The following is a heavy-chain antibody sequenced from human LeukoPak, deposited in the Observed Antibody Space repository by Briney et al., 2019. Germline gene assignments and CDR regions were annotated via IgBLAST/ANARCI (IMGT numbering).Heavy chain of an antibody. D-gene: IGHD2-2*01. CDR2: IYHSGST. V-gene: IGHV4-38-2*02. CDR1: GYSISSGYY. Sequence: SETLSLTCTVSGYSISSGYYWGRIRQPPGKGLEWIGSIYHSGSTYYNPFLKSRVTISVDTSKNQFSLKLSSVTAADTAVYYCARGVVPAANFASLDNWFDPWGQGTLVTVSS. CDR3: ARGVVPAANFASLDNWFDP. J-gene: IGHJ5*02.